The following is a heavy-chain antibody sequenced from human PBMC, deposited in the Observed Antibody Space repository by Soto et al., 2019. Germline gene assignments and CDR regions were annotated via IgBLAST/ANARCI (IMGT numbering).Heavy chain of an antibody. CDR3: TRRTSGYFGY. CDR2: ILSDYNT. CDR1: GFTFSDYT. J-gene: IGHJ4*02. D-gene: IGHD6-19*01. V-gene: IGHV3-23*03. Sequence: EVQLLESGGGLVQPGGSLTLSCAASGFTFSDYTMSWVRQAPGKVLECISVILSDYNTYYADSVRGRFTISRDNSKNTLYLEMNSLRADDTAVYYCTRRTSGYFGYWGQGALVTVSS.